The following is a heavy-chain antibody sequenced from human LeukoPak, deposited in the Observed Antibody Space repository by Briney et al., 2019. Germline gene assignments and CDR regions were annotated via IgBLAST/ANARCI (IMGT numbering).Heavy chain of an antibody. V-gene: IGHV3-33*01. Sequence: GGSLRLSCAASGFTFSRYGMHWVRRAPGKGLEWLAVISYDGTDKYYADSVKGRFTISRDNPKNTLYLQMNSLRAEDTAVYFCARARSGDGFNLDYWGRGTLVTVSS. CDR2: ISYDGTDK. J-gene: IGHJ4*02. CDR3: ARARSGDGFNLDY. D-gene: IGHD5-24*01. CDR1: GFTFSRYG.